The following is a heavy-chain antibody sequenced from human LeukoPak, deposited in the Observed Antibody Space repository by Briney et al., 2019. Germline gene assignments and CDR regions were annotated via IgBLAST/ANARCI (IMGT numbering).Heavy chain of an antibody. V-gene: IGHV1-69*05. D-gene: IGHD3-3*01. CDR2: LIPIFGTA. Sequence: SVKVSCKASGYTFTGYYMPWVRQAPGQGLEWMGRLIPIFGTANYAQKFQGRVTITTDESTSTAYMELSSLRSEDTAVYYCARGILQPEWPYYYYMDVWGKGTTVTVSS. CDR1: GYTFTGYY. CDR3: ARGILQPEWPYYYYMDV. J-gene: IGHJ6*03.